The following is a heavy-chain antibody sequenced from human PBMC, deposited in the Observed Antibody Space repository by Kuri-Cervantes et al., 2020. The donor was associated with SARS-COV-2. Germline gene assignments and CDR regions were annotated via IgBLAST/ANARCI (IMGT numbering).Heavy chain of an antibody. V-gene: IGHV3-23*01. CDR3: AKGTRERD. Sequence: GECLKISCAASGFTCSSYAMSWVRQAPGKGLEWVSAISGSGGSTYYADSVKGRFTISRDNSKNTLYLQMNSLRAEDTAVYYCAKGTRERDWGQGTLVTVSS. D-gene: IGHD2-8*02. CDR1: GFTCSSYA. CDR2: ISGSGGST. J-gene: IGHJ4*02.